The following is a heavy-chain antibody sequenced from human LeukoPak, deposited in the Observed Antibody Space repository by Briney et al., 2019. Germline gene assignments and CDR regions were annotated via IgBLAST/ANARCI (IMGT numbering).Heavy chain of an antibody. CDR3: ASFPGPCGDCYFDY. J-gene: IGHJ4*02. Sequence: SVKVSCKASGGTFSSYAISWVRQAPGQGLEWMGGIIPIFGTANYAQKFQGRVTIAADESTKTAYMELSSLRSEDTAVYYCASFPGPCGDCYFDYWGQGTLVTVSS. CDR2: IIPIFGTA. D-gene: IGHD2-21*02. V-gene: IGHV1-69*01. CDR1: GGTFSSYA.